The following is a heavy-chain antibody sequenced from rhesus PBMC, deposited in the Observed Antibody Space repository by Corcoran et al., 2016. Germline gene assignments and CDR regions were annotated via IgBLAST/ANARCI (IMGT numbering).Heavy chain of an antibody. CDR2: ILSSNGNT. D-gene: IGHD1-44*02. Sequence: QVQLQESGPGLLKPSETLSLTCAVPGGSIRGGYAWGLIRQPPGRGLEWVGSILSSNGNTYYNPSLKSRVTISTDTSKNQFSLKLTSVTTADTAVYYCARVVGAYFDYWGQGVLVTVSS. CDR1: GGSIRGGYA. CDR3: ARVVGAYFDY. V-gene: IGHV4S7*01. J-gene: IGHJ4*01.